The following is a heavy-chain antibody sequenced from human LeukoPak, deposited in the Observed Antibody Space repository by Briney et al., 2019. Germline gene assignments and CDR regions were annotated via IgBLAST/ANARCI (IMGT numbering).Heavy chain of an antibody. D-gene: IGHD6-6*01. J-gene: IGHJ6*03. CDR1: GYTFTGYY. V-gene: IGHV1-2*02. CDR3: ARGTHSSSTRSSMDV. Sequence: GASVKVSCKASGYTFTGYYMHCVRQAPGQGLEWMGWINPNSGGTNYAQKFQGRVTMTRDTSISTAYMEQSRLRPDDTAVYYCARGTHSSSTRSSMDVWGKGTTVTVSS. CDR2: INPNSGGT.